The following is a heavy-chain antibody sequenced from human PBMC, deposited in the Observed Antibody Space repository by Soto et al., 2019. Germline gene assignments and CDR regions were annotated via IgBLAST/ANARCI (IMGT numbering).Heavy chain of an antibody. CDR1: GFTFSSYG. D-gene: IGHD3-10*01. CDR2: ISYDGSNK. V-gene: IGHV3-30*18. J-gene: IGHJ6*03. CDR3: AKCVQEAMVRGVIITDYYYYMDV. Sequence: PGESLKISCAASGFTFSSYGMHWVRQAPGKGLEWVAVISYDGSNKYYADSVKGRFTISRDNSKNTLYLQMNSLRAEDTAVYYCAKCVQEAMVRGVIITDYYYYMDVWGKGTTVTVSS.